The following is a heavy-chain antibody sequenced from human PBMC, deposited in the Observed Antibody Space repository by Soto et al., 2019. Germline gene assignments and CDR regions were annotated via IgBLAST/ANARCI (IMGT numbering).Heavy chain of an antibody. D-gene: IGHD2-21*01. CDR2: ISFHGTNK. J-gene: IGHJ6*02. CDR1: GFIFSSYA. V-gene: IGHV3-30-3*01. CDR3: ARASPYSAYSYSGLDV. Sequence: QVQLVESGGGVVQPGRSLRLSCAASGFIFSSYAMHWVRQAPGKGLEWVAVISFHGTNKYYADSVKGRFTISRDDSRGPLYRQMTTLPPKATPVFYCARASPYSAYSYSGLDVWAKGPRSPSP.